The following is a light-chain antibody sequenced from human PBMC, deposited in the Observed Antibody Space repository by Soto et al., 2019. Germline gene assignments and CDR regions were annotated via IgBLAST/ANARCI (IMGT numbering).Light chain of an antibody. V-gene: IGLV2-14*03. J-gene: IGLJ2*01. CDR2: DVT. CDR3: SSYTSSSTLGV. CDR1: SSDVGGFNY. Sequence: QSVLTQPASVSGSPGQSITISCTGTSSDVGGFNYVSWYQQHPGKAPKLMIYDVTTRPSGVSSRFSGSKSGNTASLRISGPQADDEADYYCSSYTSSSTLGVFGGGTKLTVL.